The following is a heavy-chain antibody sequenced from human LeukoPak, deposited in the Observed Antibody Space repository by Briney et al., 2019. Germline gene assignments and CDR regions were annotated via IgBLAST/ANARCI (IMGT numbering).Heavy chain of an antibody. V-gene: IGHV3-74*01. J-gene: IGHJ5*02. CDR3: ATAGGETSRMGFDP. Sequence: GGSLRLSCADSGFTFRRYWMHWVRQTPGKGLVWVSCISGDGSVTRYADSVKGRFTISRDNARNTLYLQMHSLRVEDMAVYYCATAGGETSRMGFDPWGQGSLVTVSS. D-gene: IGHD4-17*01. CDR1: GFTFRRYW. CDR2: ISGDGSVT.